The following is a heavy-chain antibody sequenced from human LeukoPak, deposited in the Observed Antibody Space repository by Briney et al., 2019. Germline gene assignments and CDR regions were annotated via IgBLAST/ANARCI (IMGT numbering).Heavy chain of an antibody. CDR3: ARGPYCSGGSCHFDY. Sequence: SETLSLTCAVSGGSISSSDWWIWVCQPPGKGLEWIGEIYHSGSTNYNPSLKSRVTISVDKSKNQFSLKLTSVTAADTAVYYCARGPYCSGGSCHFDYWGQGTLVTVSS. D-gene: IGHD2-15*01. J-gene: IGHJ4*02. CDR2: IYHSGST. V-gene: IGHV4-4*02. CDR1: GGSISSSDW.